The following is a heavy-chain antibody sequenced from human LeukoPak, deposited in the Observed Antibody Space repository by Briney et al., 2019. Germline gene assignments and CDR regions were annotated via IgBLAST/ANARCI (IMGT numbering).Heavy chain of an antibody. Sequence: PGGSLRLSCVASGFTFSNYALYWVRQAPGKGLEWVSVISFDGKNKYYGDSVKGRFTISRDNAKNSLYLQMNSLRAEDTAVYYCAELGITMIGGVWGKGTTVTISS. D-gene: IGHD3-10*02. CDR2: ISFDGKNK. J-gene: IGHJ6*04. V-gene: IGHV3-30*18. CDR1: GFTFSNYA. CDR3: AELGITMIGGV.